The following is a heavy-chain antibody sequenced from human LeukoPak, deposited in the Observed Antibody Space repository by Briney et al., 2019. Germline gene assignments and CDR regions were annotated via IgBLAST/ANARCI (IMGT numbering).Heavy chain of an antibody. V-gene: IGHV1-8*03. Sequence: ASVKVSCKASGYTFTSYDINWVRQATGQGLEWMGWMNPNSGNTAYAQKFQGRVAITRNTSISTAYMELSSLRSEDTAIYYCAREDYYDSGSSDYWGQGTLVTVSS. CDR2: MNPNSGNT. CDR1: GYTFTSYD. D-gene: IGHD3-22*01. CDR3: AREDYYDSGSSDY. J-gene: IGHJ4*02.